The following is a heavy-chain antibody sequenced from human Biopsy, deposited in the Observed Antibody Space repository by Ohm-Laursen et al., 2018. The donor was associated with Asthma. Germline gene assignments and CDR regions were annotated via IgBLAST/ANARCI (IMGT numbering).Heavy chain of an antibody. CDR3: ARGDSSNWSHYHFDY. CDR2: IYSGGAS. D-gene: IGHD3-22*01. CDR1: GFAVSRDH. V-gene: IGHV3-53*01. J-gene: IGHJ4*02. Sequence: SLRLSCTASGFAVSRDHMFWVRQAPGKGLERVSVIYSGGASHTADSVRGRFTISRDYSKNTLYLQMHSLRAEDTAVYYCARGDSSNWSHYHFDYWGQGTLVTVSS.